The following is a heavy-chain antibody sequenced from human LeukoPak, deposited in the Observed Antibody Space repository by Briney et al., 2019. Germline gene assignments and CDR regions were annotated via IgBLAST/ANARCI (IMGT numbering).Heavy chain of an antibody. CDR1: GFTFSSYA. Sequence: QAGGSLRLSCAASGFTFSSYAMSWVRQAPGKGLEWVSAISGSGGSTYYADSVKGRFTISRDNSKNTLYLQMNSLRAEDTAVYYCAKNTQYSGYYDCWGQGTLVAVSS. J-gene: IGHJ4*02. D-gene: IGHD6-6*01. CDR3: AKNTQYSGYYDC. CDR2: ISGSGGST. V-gene: IGHV3-23*01.